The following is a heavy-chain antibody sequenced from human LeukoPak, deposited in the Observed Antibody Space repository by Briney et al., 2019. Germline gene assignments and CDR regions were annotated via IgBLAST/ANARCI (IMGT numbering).Heavy chain of an antibody. D-gene: IGHD5-18*01. CDR3: ARARGYSYGTFDY. J-gene: IGHJ4*02. CDR1: GFTVSSNY. CDR2: IYSGGST. Sequence: GGSLRLSCAASGFTVSSNYMSWVRQAPGKGLEWVSVIYSGGSTGYADSVKGRFTISRDNAKNSLYLQMNSLRAEDTALYYCARARGYSYGTFDYWGQGTLVTVSS. V-gene: IGHV3-53*01.